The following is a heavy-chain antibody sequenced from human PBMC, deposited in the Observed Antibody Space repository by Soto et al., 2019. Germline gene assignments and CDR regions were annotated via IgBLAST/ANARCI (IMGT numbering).Heavy chain of an antibody. CDR3: ARDLYSGTEFEY. J-gene: IGHJ4*02. CDR2: IFYSRTT. Sequence: SETLSLTCTVSGGSINSGGYYWTWIRQHPGKGLEWIGYIFYSRTTSYNPSLKSRVTISGDTSKNQFSLTLRSVTAADSAVYYCARDLYSGTEFEYWGQGTMVTVSS. CDR1: GGSINSGGYY. D-gene: IGHD1-26*01. V-gene: IGHV4-31*03.